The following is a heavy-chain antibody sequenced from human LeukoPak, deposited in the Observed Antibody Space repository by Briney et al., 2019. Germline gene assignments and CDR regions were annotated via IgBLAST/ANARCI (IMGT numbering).Heavy chain of an antibody. CDR2: INHNSGGT. J-gene: IGHJ6*02. V-gene: IGHV1-2*02. CDR1: GYTFTGYY. D-gene: IGHD3-3*01. CDR3: AFFCKRKTAYEMDV. Sequence: ASVKVSCKASGYTFTGYYMHWLRQAPGQGLAWMGWINHNSGGTNYAQKFQGRVTMTRDTSISTAYMELSRLRSDDTAVYYCAFFCKRKTAYEMDVWGQGTTVTVSS.